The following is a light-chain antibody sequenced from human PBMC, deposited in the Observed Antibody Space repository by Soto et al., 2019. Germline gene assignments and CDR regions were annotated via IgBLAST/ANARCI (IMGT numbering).Light chain of an antibody. CDR2: DAS. CDR1: QSVSSY. CDR3: QQRSNWPPLT. V-gene: IGKV3-11*01. Sequence: EIVLTQSPATLSLSPEERATLSCRDSQSVSSYLAWYQQKPGQAPRLLIYDASNRATGIPARFSGSGSGTDFTLTISSLEPEDFAVYYCQQRSNWPPLTFGGGTKVEIK. J-gene: IGKJ4*01.